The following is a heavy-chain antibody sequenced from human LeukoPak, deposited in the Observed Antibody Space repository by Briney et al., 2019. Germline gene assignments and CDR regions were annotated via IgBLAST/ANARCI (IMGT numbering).Heavy chain of an antibody. Sequence: GGSLRLSCAASGFTFSNYGMHWVRQAPGKGLEWVAVISYDGSNKYCADSVKGRFTTSRDNSKNTLYLQMNSLRAEDTAIYYCAKAPQQWLVLGYWGQGTLVTVSS. J-gene: IGHJ4*02. CDR1: GFTFSNYG. CDR3: AKAPQQWLVLGY. V-gene: IGHV3-30*18. D-gene: IGHD6-19*01. CDR2: ISYDGSNK.